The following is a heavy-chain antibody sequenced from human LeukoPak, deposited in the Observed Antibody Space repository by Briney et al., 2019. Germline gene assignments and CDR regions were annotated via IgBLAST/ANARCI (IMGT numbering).Heavy chain of an antibody. D-gene: IGHD2-15*01. V-gene: IGHV4-34*01. CDR1: GGSFSGYY. Sequence: PPETLSLTCAVYGGSFSGYYWSWIRQPPGKGLEWIGEINHSVSTNYNPSLKSRVTISVDTSRNHFSLNLSSVTAADTAVYYCASFVVLAGTRCYWGQGTLVTVSS. CDR2: INHSVST. CDR3: ASFVVLAGTRCY. J-gene: IGHJ4*02.